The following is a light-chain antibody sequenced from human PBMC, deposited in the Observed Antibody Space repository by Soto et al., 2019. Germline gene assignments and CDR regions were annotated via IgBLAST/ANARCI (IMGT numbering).Light chain of an antibody. CDR3: SSYTSSDTLYV. V-gene: IGLV2-14*03. CDR1: MSDVGAYNY. CDR2: DVN. Sequence: QSVLTQPASVSGSPGQSITISCTLTMSDVGAYNYVSWYQRHPFKGPKLLIYDVNSRPSGVSPRFSGSKFGNTASLTISGLQAEDEADYFCSSYTSSDTLYVFGSGTKVTVL. J-gene: IGLJ1*01.